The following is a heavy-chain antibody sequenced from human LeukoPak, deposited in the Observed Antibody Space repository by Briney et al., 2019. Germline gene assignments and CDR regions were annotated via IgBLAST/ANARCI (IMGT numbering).Heavy chain of an antibody. CDR3: AKGGGYEAQYYYYYLDV. J-gene: IGHJ6*03. CDR1: GFTFSSYG. CDR2: IRYDGSNK. D-gene: IGHD5-12*01. V-gene: IGHV3-30*02. Sequence: GGSLRLSCAASGFTFSSYGMYWVRQAPGKGLEWVASIRYDGSNKYYADSVKGRFTVSRDNSKNTLYLQMKSLRAEDTAVYYCAKGGGYEAQYYYYYLDVWGKGATVTISS.